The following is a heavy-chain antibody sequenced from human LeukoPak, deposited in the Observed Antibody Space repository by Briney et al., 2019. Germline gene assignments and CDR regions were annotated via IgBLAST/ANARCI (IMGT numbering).Heavy chain of an antibody. J-gene: IGHJ5*02. CDR2: ISSSGSYI. D-gene: IGHD3-10*01. CDR1: RFTFSSYS. V-gene: IGHV3-21*04. Sequence: PGGSLRLSCAASRFTFSSYSMNWVRQAPGKGLEWVSSISSSGSYIYYADSVKGRFTISRDNAKNSLYLQMNNLRAEDTAVYYCARGRSGFGELLSLYNWFDPWGQGTLVTVSS. CDR3: ARGRSGFGELLSLYNWFDP.